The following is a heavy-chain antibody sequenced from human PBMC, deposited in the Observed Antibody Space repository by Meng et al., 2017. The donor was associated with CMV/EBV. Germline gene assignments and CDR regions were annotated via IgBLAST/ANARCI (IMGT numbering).Heavy chain of an antibody. CDR3: ARGPGIYFEY. D-gene: IGHD2-15*01. Sequence: QVLLLQSGSAVTKPGASVKVSCKASGYTFTGYYMHCVRQAPGRGLEWMGWINPNSGGTNYAQKFQGRVTMNRDTSISTAYMELSRLRSDDTAVYYCARGPGIYFEYWGQGTLVTVSS. CDR1: GYTFTGYY. J-gene: IGHJ4*02. CDR2: INPNSGGT. V-gene: IGHV1-2*02.